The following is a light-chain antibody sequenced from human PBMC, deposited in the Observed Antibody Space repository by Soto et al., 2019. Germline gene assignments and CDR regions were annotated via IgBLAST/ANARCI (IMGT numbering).Light chain of an antibody. J-gene: IGLJ1*01. Sequence: QSALTQPASVSGSPGQSITISCTGTSSDVGGYNYVSWYQQHPVKAPKLLIYDVSDRPSGVSIRFSGSKSGNTASLTISGLQAEDEADYYCGSYKTSSTLVFGTGTKVTVL. CDR1: SSDVGGYNY. CDR3: GSYKTSSTLV. CDR2: DVS. V-gene: IGLV2-14*03.